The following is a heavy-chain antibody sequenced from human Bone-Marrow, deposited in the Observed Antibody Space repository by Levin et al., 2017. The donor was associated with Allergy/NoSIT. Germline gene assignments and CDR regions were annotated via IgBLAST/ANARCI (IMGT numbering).Heavy chain of an antibody. CDR2: INPSGGAT. J-gene: IGHJ4*02. D-gene: IGHD3-10*01. CDR3: ARSWGGQRGVYFDY. CDR1: GYTFTNYY. Sequence: ASVKVSCKASGYTFTNYYIHWVRQAPGQGLEWMGIINPSGGATTYAQQFQARVSMTRDTSTSTVYMDLSTLRSDDTAVYYCARSWGGQRGVYFDYWGQGTLVTVSS. V-gene: IGHV1-46*01.